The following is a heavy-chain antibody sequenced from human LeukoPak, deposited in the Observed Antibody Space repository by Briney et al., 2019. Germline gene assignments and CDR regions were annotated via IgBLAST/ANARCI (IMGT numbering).Heavy chain of an antibody. Sequence: VASVKVSCKASGYTFTSYDINWVRQATGQGLEGMGWINPNSGNPDYQHKFQGRITMTRNTSISTAYMEVSRLRSEDTVVYYCARGKGYGGNSGDYWGQGTLVTVSS. CDR1: GYTFTSYD. V-gene: IGHV1-8*01. J-gene: IGHJ4*02. D-gene: IGHD4-23*01. CDR2: INPNSGNP. CDR3: ARGKGYGGNSGDY.